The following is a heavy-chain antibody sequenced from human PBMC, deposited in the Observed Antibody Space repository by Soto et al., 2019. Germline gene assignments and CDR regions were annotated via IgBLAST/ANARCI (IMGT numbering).Heavy chain of an antibody. D-gene: IGHD1-7*01. J-gene: IGHJ4*02. V-gene: IGHV1-2*02. CDR3: ARDRYGELPDLFDY. Sequence: ASVTVSCTASGSTFTGYHMHWVRQAPGQGLEWMGWINPNSGGTNYAQKFQGRVTMTRDTSISTAYMELSRLRSDDTAVNYCARDRYGELPDLFDYWGQGTLVNVAS. CDR2: INPNSGGT. CDR1: GSTFTGYH.